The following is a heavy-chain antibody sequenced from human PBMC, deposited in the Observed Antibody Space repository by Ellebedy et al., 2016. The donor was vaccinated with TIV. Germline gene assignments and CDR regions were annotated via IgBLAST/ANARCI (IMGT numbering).Heavy chain of an antibody. CDR3: ARGSLAYFYFMDV. V-gene: IGHV1-46*01. D-gene: IGHD5-12*01. Sequence: ASVKVSXXASGYTFTNYFVHWVRLAPGQGLEWMGMINPSGGSTNYAQKFQGRVTLTRDRSTDTVYMELSSLRYEDTAIYYCARGSLAYFYFMDVWGKGTTVTVSS. CDR2: INPSGGST. J-gene: IGHJ6*03. CDR1: GYTFTNYF.